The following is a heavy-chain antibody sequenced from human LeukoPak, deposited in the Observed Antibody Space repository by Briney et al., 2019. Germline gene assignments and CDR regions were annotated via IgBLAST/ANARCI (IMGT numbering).Heavy chain of an antibody. CDR1: GFTFSSYA. V-gene: IGHV3-23*01. D-gene: IGHD3-10*01. CDR3: AKNYYGSGSYLYYFDY. Sequence: GGSLRLSCAASGFTFSSYAMSWVRQAPGKGLEWVSAISGSGGSTYYADSVRGRFTISRDNSKNTLYLQMNSLRAEDTAVYYCAKNYYGSGSYLYYFDYWGQGTLVTVSS. J-gene: IGHJ4*02. CDR2: ISGSGGST.